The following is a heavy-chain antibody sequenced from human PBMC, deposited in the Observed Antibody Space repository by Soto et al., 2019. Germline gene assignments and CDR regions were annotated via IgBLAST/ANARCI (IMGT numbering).Heavy chain of an antibody. D-gene: IGHD6-6*01. CDR3: ARLEGLATSSYYFYY. CDR2: IYYRGNT. V-gene: IGHV4-39*01. CDR1: GDSINSDNYY. J-gene: IGHJ4*02. Sequence: QLQLQESGPGLVKPSETLSLTCSVSGDSINSDNYYWGWIRQPPGKGLEWIGSIYYRGNTYYNPSLKTRFTISLDKSKSQFSLKLNSVTAADSAVYFCARLEGLATSSYYFYYWGQGTLVTVSS.